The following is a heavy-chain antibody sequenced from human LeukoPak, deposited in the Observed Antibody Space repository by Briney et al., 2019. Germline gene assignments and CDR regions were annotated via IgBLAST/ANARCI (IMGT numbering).Heavy chain of an antibody. CDR3: ARDGLDSSGPVAFDI. V-gene: IGHV3-66*01. D-gene: IGHD3-22*01. CDR2: IHIDGET. Sequence: GGSLRLSCVASGITISGNYMSWVRQAPGKGLQWVAIIHIDGETHYADSVKGRFTISRGSSKNTVYLQMNSLRSEDPAVYYCARDGLDSSGPVAFDIWGQGAMVAVAS. J-gene: IGHJ3*02. CDR1: GITISGNY.